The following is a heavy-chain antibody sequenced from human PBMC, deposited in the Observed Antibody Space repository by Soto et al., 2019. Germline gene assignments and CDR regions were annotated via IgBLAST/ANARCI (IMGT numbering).Heavy chain of an antibody. CDR1: GYTFTSHD. CDR2: VNPYSGNT. Sequence: ASVKVSCKASGYTFTSHDIHWLRQASGQGLEWMGSVNPYSGNTAFAPKFQDRIAMTRDTSITTAYMELNSLSSGDTAVYFCSSLSSMDVWGQGTTVTVSS. V-gene: IGHV1-8*01. J-gene: IGHJ6*02. CDR3: SSLSSMDV. D-gene: IGHD6-6*01.